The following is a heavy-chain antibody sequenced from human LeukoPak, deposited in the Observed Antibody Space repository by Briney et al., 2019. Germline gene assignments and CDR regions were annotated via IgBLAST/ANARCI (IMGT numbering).Heavy chain of an antibody. J-gene: IGHJ4*02. D-gene: IGHD5-12*01. CDR3: ARHSGYDALEY. Sequence: PSETLSLTCTVSGGSISSYYWSWIRQPPGKGLEWIGYIYYSGSTNYNPSLKSRVTISVDTSKNQFSLKLSSVTAADTAVYYCARHSGYDALEYWGQGTLVTVSS. V-gene: IGHV4-59*08. CDR2: IYYSGST. CDR1: GGSISSYY.